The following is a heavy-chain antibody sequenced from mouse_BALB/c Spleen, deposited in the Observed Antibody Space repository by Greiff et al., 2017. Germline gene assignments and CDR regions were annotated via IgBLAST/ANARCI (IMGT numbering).Heavy chain of an antibody. CDR3: VRYDYDAYAMDY. J-gene: IGHJ4*01. CDR1: GFTFNTYA. Sequence: EVQRVESGGGLVQPKGSLKLSCAASGFTFNTYAMNWVRQAPGKGLEWVARIRSKSNNYATYYADSVKDRFTISRDDSQSMLYLQMNNLKTEDTAMYYCVRYDYDAYAMDYWGQGTSVTVSS. CDR2: IRSKSNNYAT. V-gene: IGHV10-1*02. D-gene: IGHD2-4*01.